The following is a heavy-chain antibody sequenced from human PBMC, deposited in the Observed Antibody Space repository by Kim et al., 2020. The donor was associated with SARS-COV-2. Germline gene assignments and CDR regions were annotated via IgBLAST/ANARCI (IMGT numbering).Heavy chain of an antibody. V-gene: IGHV3-53*04. CDR3: ASQWLVQASYYYGMDV. CDR2: IYSGGST. CDR1: GFTVSSNY. J-gene: IGHJ6*02. Sequence: GGSLRLSCAASGFTVSSNYMSWVRQAPGKGLEWVSVIYSGGSTYYADSVKGRFTISRHNSKNTLYLQMNSLRAEDTAVYYCASQWLVQASYYYGMDVWGQGTTVTVSS. D-gene: IGHD6-19*01.